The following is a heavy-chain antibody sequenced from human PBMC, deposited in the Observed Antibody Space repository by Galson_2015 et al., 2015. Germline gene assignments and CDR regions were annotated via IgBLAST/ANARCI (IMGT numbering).Heavy chain of an antibody. Sequence: SVKVSCKASGGTFSSYAISWVRQAPGQGLEWMGGIIPIFGTENYAQKFQGRVTITADESKSTAYMELSSLRSEDTAVYYCARDIMITFGGVILYYGMDVWGQGTTVTVSS. V-gene: IGHV1-69*13. D-gene: IGHD3-16*02. CDR1: GGTFSSYA. CDR2: IIPIFGTE. J-gene: IGHJ6*02. CDR3: ARDIMITFGGVILYYGMDV.